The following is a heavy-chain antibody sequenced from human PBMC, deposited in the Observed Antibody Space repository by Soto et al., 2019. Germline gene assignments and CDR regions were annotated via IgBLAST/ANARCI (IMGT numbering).Heavy chain of an antibody. CDR3: ARALSMAQYYYYMDV. Sequence: QVQLVQAGPEDKKPGASVKVSCKASGYTFTTYGISWVRQAPGQGLEWMGWISPYNGDTHYAERFQGRLTMTTDTSATSAYMELRTLSSDDRAVYFCARALSMAQYYYYMDVWGKGTTVTVSS. CDR1: GYTFTTYG. V-gene: IGHV1-18*01. CDR2: ISPYNGDT. J-gene: IGHJ6*03.